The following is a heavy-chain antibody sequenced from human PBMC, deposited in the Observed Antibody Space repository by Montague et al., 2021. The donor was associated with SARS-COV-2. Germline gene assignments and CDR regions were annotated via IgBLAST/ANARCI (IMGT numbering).Heavy chain of an antibody. CDR3: ARVRGLTIFGVVGPFDY. Sequence: TLSLTCTVSGGSISSGGYYWSWIRQHPEKGLEWIGYIYYSGSTYYNPSLKSRVTISVDTSKNQFSPKLSSVTAADTAVYYCARVRGLTIFGVVGPFDYWGQGTLVTVSS. CDR1: GGSISSGGYY. D-gene: IGHD3-3*01. CDR2: IYYSGST. V-gene: IGHV4-31*03. J-gene: IGHJ4*02.